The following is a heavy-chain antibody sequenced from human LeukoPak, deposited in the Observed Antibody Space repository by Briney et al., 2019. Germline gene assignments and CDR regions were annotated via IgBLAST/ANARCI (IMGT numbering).Heavy chain of an antibody. V-gene: IGHV3-7*01. D-gene: IGHD6-25*01. J-gene: IGHJ4*02. CDR2: INQDGSEK. CDR3: ANLVSGY. CDR1: GFSFSSFW. Sequence: GGSLRLSCAASGFSFSSFWMSWVRQAPGKGLEWVANINQDGSEKYYVDSVKGRFTISRDNAKNSLYLQMNSLRGEDTAVYHCANLVSGYWGQGTLVTVSS.